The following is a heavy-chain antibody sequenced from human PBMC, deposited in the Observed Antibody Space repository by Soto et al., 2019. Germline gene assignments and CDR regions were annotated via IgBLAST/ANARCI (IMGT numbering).Heavy chain of an antibody. D-gene: IGHD4-17*01. V-gene: IGHV3-23*01. CDR1: GLTFSSYA. CDR3: AKAHGDYENWFDP. Sequence: GGSLRLSCAASGLTFSSYAMRWVRQAPGKGLEWVSAISGSGGSTYYADSVKGRFTISRDNSKNTLYLQMNSLRAEDTAVYYYAKAHGDYENWFDPWGQGTLVTVSS. CDR2: ISGSGGST. J-gene: IGHJ5*02.